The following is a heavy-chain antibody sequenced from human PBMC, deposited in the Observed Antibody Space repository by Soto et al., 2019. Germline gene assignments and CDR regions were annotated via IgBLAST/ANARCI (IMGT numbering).Heavy chain of an antibody. D-gene: IGHD5-12*01. CDR3: DRVKATLYRHYYFDY. CDR2: IFYTGST. Sequence: PSETLSLTCSVSGGTINSGDYFWSWIRQPPGKGLEWIGSIFYTGSTYYSPSLKSRASMSMDTSKNLISLRLRSLTAADTAVYFCDRVKATLYRHYYFDYWGQGTPVTVSS. V-gene: IGHV4-30-4*01. J-gene: IGHJ4*02. CDR1: GGTINSGDYF.